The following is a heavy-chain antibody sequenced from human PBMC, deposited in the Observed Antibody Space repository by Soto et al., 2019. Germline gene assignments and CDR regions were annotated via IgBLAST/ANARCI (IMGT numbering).Heavy chain of an antibody. J-gene: IGHJ6*02. D-gene: IGHD4-17*01. CDR1: GASVTSSTYY. Sequence: QLQLQESGPGLVKPSETLSLTCTVSGASVTSSTYYWGWIRQPPGKGLDWIGSIYYSGSTYYNPSVRIRVTISVDTSKNQVSLKLTSVTAADTAGYYCANDYGDYKSYYGMDVWGQGTTVTVSS. CDR2: IYYSGST. V-gene: IGHV4-39*01. CDR3: ANDYGDYKSYYGMDV.